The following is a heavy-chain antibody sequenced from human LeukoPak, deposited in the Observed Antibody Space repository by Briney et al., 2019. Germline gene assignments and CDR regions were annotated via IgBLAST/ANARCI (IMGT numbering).Heavy chain of an antibody. V-gene: IGHV4-34*01. Sequence: SETLSLTCAVYGGSFGGYYWSWIRQPPGKGLEWIGEINHSGSTNYNPSLKSRVTISVDTSKNQFSLKLSSVTAADTAVYYCARGACSSTSCYGLDIWGQGTMVTVSS. D-gene: IGHD2-2*01. CDR3: ARGACSSTSCYGLDI. J-gene: IGHJ3*02. CDR1: GGSFGGYY. CDR2: INHSGST.